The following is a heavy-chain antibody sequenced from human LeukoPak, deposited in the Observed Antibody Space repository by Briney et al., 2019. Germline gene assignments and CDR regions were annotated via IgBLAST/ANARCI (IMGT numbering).Heavy chain of an antibody. Sequence: GGSLRLSCVASGFTFSSYSLNWVRQAPGQGLECISYISSSSYTIYYADSVKGRFTISRDNAKNSVYLQINSLRAEDTAVYYCARDSSYYAFDYWGQGTLVTVSP. V-gene: IGHV3-48*01. J-gene: IGHJ4*02. CDR1: GFTFSSYS. CDR3: ARDSSYYAFDY. D-gene: IGHD3-10*01. CDR2: ISSSSYTI.